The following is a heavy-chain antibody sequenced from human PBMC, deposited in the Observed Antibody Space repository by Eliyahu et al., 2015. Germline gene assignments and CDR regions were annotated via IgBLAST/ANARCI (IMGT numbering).Heavy chain of an antibody. CDR1: GGSISSGGSY. D-gene: IGHD3-3*01. CDR3: ARPTYYDFWSGQGSGAFDI. J-gene: IGHJ3*02. V-gene: IGHV4-31*03. CDR2: IYYSGST. Sequence: QVQLQESGPGLVKPSQTLSLTCTVSGGSISSGGSYWSWIRQHPGKGLEWIGYIYYSGSTYYNPSLKSRVTISVDTSKNQFSLKLSSVTAADTAVYYCARPTYYDFWSGQGSGAFDIWGQGTMVTVSS.